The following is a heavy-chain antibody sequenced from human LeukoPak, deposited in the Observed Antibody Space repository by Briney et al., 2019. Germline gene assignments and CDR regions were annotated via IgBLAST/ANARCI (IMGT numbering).Heavy chain of an antibody. J-gene: IGHJ1*01. Sequence: ASVKVSCKASGYTFNNIGISWVRQAPGQGLEWMGRISAYNGNTNYAQKVQGRVTLTTDTSTSTAYMELRSLRPDDTAVYYCARDSADCSGGSCYSAEYFQHWGQGTLVTVSS. CDR1: GYTFNNIG. D-gene: IGHD2-15*01. CDR3: ARDSADCSGGSCYSAEYFQH. V-gene: IGHV1-18*01. CDR2: ISAYNGNT.